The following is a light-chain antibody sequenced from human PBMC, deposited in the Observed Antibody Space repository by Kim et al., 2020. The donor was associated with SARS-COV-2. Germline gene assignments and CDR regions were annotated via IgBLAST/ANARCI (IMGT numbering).Light chain of an antibody. CDR3: CSFAGSYV. V-gene: IGLV2-11*01. CDR2: DVS. CDR1: SSDVGGNNY. Sequence: PGQSVTISCTGTSSDVGGNNYVSWYQQHPGKAPKLILYDVSKWPSGVPDRFSGSKSGNTASLTISGLQAEDEAEYYCCSFAGSYVFGTGTKVTVL. J-gene: IGLJ1*01.